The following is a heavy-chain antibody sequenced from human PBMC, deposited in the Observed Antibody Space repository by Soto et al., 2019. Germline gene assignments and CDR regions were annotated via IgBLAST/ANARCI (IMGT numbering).Heavy chain of an antibody. CDR3: ARDGDSSGYYPNDAFDI. D-gene: IGHD3-22*01. CDR1: GFTFSSYA. CDR2: ISYDGSNK. Sequence: QVQLVESGGGVVQPGRSLRLSCAASGFTFSSYAMHWVRQAPGKGLEWVAVISYDGSNKYYADSVKGRFTISRDNSKNTLYLQRNSMRAEDTAVYYCARDGDSSGYYPNDAFDIWGQGTMVTVSS. V-gene: IGHV3-30-3*01. J-gene: IGHJ3*02.